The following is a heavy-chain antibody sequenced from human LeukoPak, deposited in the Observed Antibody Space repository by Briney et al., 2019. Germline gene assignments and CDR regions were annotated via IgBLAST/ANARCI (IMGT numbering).Heavy chain of an antibody. D-gene: IGHD4-17*01. V-gene: IGHV4-34*01. Sequence: PSETLSLTCAVYGGSFSGCYWSWIRQPPGKGLEWIGEINHSGSTNYNPSLKSRVTISVDTSKNQFSLKLSSVTAADTAVYYCARGRGGDYGKFDYWGQGTLVTVSS. J-gene: IGHJ4*02. CDR1: GGSFSGCY. CDR3: ARGRGGDYGKFDY. CDR2: INHSGST.